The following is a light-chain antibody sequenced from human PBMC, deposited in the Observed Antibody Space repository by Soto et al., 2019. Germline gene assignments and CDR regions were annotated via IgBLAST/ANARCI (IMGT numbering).Light chain of an antibody. CDR3: QQYNNWPPGT. V-gene: IGKV3-15*01. CDR2: GAS. CDR1: QSVSSN. Sequence: EIVMTQSPATLSVSPGERATLSCRASQSVSSNLAWYQQKPGQAPRLLIYGASTRATGIPARFSGSGSGTEFTLTTSSLQSEDLAVYYCQQYNNWPPGTFGQGTKVDIK. J-gene: IGKJ1*01.